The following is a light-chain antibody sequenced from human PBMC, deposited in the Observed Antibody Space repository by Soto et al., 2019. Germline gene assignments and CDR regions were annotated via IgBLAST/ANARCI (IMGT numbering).Light chain of an antibody. V-gene: IGKV1-33*01. CDR1: QDISNS. CDR2: DAF. Sequence: DIQLTQSPSSLSASVGDRVTITCQASQDISNSLNWYQQKPGQAPNLLIYDAFTLESGVPSRFSGSGSGTHFTFTISSLQAEDKATYFCQQYDNLPLSFGGGTKVELK. J-gene: IGKJ4*01. CDR3: QQYDNLPLS.